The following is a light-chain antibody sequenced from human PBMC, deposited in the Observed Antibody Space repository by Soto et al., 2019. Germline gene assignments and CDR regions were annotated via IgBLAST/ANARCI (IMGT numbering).Light chain of an antibody. CDR1: QRVNSTY. Sequence: EIVLTQSPGTLSLSPGERATLSCRASQRVNSTYLAWYQQKPGQTPRLLIYGAFSRAAAIPDRFSGSGSGADFTLTISRLEPEDFAVYYCQQYNNWPLTFGGGTKVEIK. V-gene: IGKV3-20*01. J-gene: IGKJ4*01. CDR2: GAF. CDR3: QQYNNWPLT.